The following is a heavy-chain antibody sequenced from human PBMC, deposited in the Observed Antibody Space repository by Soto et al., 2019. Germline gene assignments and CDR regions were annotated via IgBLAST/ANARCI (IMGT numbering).Heavy chain of an antibody. D-gene: IGHD3-10*01. CDR2: VTATAESA. J-gene: IGHJ5*02. V-gene: IGHV3-23*01. CDR3: ARGRYYDRPQDX. Sequence: GGSLRLSCTPFGFNFDAYAMSWVRQAPGKGLEWVSSVTATAESAYYTDSVRGRFIITRDNSDNMLYLQMSSLRVEDTAIYFCARGRYYDRPQDXWGRGTQFTVSX. CDR1: GFNFDAYA.